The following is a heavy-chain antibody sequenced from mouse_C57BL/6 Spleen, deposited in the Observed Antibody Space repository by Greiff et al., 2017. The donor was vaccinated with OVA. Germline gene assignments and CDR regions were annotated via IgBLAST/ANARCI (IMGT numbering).Heavy chain of an antibody. Sequence: EVQLKESGPELVKPGDSVKISCKASGYSFTGYFMNWVMQSHGKSLEWIGRINPYNGDTFYNQKFKGKATLTVDKSSSTAHMELRSLTSEDSAVYYCARRATVVATDWYFDVWGTGTTVTVSS. J-gene: IGHJ1*03. CDR1: GYSFTGYF. V-gene: IGHV1-20*01. CDR3: ARRATVVATDWYFDV. CDR2: INPYNGDT. D-gene: IGHD1-1*01.